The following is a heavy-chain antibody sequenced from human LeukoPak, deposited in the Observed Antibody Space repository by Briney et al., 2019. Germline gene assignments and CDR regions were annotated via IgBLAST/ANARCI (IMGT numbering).Heavy chain of an antibody. D-gene: IGHD2-21*02. J-gene: IGHJ4*02. CDR2: INAGNGNT. CDR3: ARDRGDSQPFFDY. V-gene: IGHV1-3*01. CDR1: GYTFTGYY. Sequence: ASVKVSCKASGYTFTGYYMHWVRQAPGQGLEWMGWINAGNGNTKYSQKFQGRVTITRDTSASTAYMELSSLRSEDTAVYYCARDRGDSQPFFDYWGQGTLVTVSS.